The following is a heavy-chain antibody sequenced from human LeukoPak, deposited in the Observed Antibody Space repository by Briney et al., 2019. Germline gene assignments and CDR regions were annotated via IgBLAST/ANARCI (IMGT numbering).Heavy chain of an antibody. CDR1: GGFLSIYY. D-gene: IGHD3/OR15-3a*01. Sequence: SETLSLTCTVCGGFLSIYYWSWIRQPPGKGLEWIGYIYYSGSTNYNASLKSRVTISVDTSKNQFSLKLSSVTAADTAVYYCARHKDWEYYFDYWGQGTLVTVSS. CDR3: ARHKDWEYYFDY. V-gene: IGHV4-59*08. CDR2: IYYSGST. J-gene: IGHJ4*02.